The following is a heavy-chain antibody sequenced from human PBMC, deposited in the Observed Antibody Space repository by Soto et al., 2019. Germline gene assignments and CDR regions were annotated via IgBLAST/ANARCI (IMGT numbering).Heavy chain of an antibody. Sequence: QVQLQESGPGLVKPSETLSLTCTVSGGSINTYYWSWIRQPPGKGLEWIGYMSYPGRTDFNPSLASRVTISGDRSKNQFSLKLSSVTAADTAVYYCARVGATAEFDSCGQGTRVTVSS. D-gene: IGHD1-26*01. CDR3: ARVGATAEFDS. V-gene: IGHV4-59*01. CDR1: GGSINTYY. CDR2: MSYPGRT. J-gene: IGHJ4*02.